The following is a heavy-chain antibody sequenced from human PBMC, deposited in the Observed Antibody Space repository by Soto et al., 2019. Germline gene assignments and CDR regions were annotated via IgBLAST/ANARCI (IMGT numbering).Heavy chain of an antibody. Sequence: ASVKVSCKASGYTFTALYMNWVRQAPGQGLEWMGWVNPNTGLTKYAQKFQGRVIKTRDTSINTAYMELSGLTSYDTAVYCYKSLRRDPWGQGTLVSVSS. CDR2: VNPNTGLT. J-gene: IGHJ5*01. CDR3: KSLRRDP. CDR1: GYTFTALY. D-gene: IGHD3-9*01. V-gene: IGHV1-2*02.